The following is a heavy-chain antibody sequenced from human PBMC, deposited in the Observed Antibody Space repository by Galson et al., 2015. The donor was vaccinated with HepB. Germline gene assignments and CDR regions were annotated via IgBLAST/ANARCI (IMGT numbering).Heavy chain of an antibody. CDR1: GFSFSNYD. CDR2: ISGSTAGT. CDR3: AKVLRAWYFDL. Sequence: LRLSCAASGFSFSNYDMSWVRQAPGKGLEWVSAISGSTAGTTYADSVKDRFTSSIDKSENTLYLQMNSLRAEDTAVYFCAKVLRAWYFDLWGRGTLVTVSS. J-gene: IGHJ2*01. D-gene: IGHD2-15*01. V-gene: IGHV3-23*01.